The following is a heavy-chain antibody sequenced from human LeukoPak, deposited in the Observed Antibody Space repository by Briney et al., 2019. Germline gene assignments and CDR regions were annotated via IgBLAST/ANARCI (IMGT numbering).Heavy chain of an antibody. Sequence: GGSLRLSCAASGFTFSSHGMRWVRQAPGKGLEWVAVIWYDGSNKYYADSVKGRFTISRDNSKNTLYLQMNSLRAEDTAVYYCAKESGRRGYCDYWGQGTLVTVSS. CDR2: IWYDGSNK. V-gene: IGHV3-33*06. J-gene: IGHJ4*02. D-gene: IGHD1-1*01. CDR1: GFTFSSHG. CDR3: AKESGRRGYCDY.